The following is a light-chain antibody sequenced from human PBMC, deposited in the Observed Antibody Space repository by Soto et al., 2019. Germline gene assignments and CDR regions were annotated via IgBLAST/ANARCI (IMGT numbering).Light chain of an antibody. J-gene: IGKJ1*01. V-gene: IGKV3-11*01. CDR3: QQYNSYQWT. Sequence: EIVLTQSPATLSLSPGERATLSCRASQSVSSYLAWYQQKPGQAPRLLIYDASNRATGIPARFSGSGSGTDFTLTISRLEPEDFATYYCQQYNSYQWTFGQGTKVDIK. CDR2: DAS. CDR1: QSVSSY.